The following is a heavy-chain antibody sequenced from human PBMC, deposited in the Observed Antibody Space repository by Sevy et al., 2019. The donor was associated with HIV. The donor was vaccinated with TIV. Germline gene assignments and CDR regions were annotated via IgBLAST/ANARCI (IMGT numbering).Heavy chain of an antibody. J-gene: IGHJ4*02. V-gene: IGHV1-2*02. CDR3: GREGGGSSSWFAFDY. D-gene: IGHD6-13*01. CDR2: INPNSGAT. CDR1: GYTFTGYY. Sequence: ASVKVSCKTSGYTFTGYYMHWVRQAPGQGLEWMGWINPNSGATNYAQQFQDRVTMTRDTSIDTAYMELTRLRSDDTAVYHWGREGGGSSSWFAFDYWGQATLVTVSS.